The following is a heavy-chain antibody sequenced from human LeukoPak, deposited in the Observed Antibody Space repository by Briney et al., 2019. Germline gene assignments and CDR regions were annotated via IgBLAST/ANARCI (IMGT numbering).Heavy chain of an antibody. D-gene: IGHD3-22*01. CDR1: GGSISSGSYY. Sequence: SQTLSLTCTVSGGSISSGSYYWSWIRQPAGKGLEWIGRIYTSGSTNYNPSLKSRVTTSVDTSKSQFSLKLSSVTAADTAVYYCAREYYDSSGYANSFDYWGQEPWSPSPQ. V-gene: IGHV4-61*02. CDR2: IYTSGST. CDR3: AREYYDSSGYANSFDY. J-gene: IGHJ4*01.